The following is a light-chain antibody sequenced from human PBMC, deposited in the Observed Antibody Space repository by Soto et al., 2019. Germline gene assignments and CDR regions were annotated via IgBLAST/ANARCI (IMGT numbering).Light chain of an antibody. J-gene: IGKJ4*01. Sequence: EIVLTQSPATLSLSPGERATLSCSASQSVDSYLAWYQQKPGQAPRLLIYDASNRATGIPARFSGSGSGTDFTLTISSLEPEDFAVDYCQQRSNWPPLTFDGGTKVEIK. CDR1: QSVDSY. V-gene: IGKV3-11*01. CDR2: DAS. CDR3: QQRSNWPPLT.